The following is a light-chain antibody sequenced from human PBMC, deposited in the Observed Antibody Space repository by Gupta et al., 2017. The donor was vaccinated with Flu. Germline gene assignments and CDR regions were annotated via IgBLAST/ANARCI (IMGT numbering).Light chain of an antibody. Sequence: DIQMTKSPSTLSASVGARVTITCRASQAISSWLAWYQQTPGKAPKLLIYQSSSLESGVPSRFSGSGSGTEFTLTISRLQPDDFATYYCQQYNSYPWTFGQGTKVEIK. V-gene: IGKV1-5*03. J-gene: IGKJ1*01. CDR2: QSS. CDR3: QQYNSYPWT. CDR1: QAISSW.